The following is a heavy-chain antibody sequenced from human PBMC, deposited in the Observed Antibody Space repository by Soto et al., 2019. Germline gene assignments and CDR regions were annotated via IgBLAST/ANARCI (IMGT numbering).Heavy chain of an antibody. J-gene: IGHJ1*01. D-gene: IGHD1-1*01. CDR1: GFSFRSYA. CDR2: ISGGGIDT. CDR3: ATPAPYRTSWYNTPVR. V-gene: IGHV3-23*01. Sequence: VGSLRLSCAASGFSFRSYAMTWIRQAPGKGLEWVSTISGGGIDTYYVDSAKGRFTISRDNPNNMLYLQMDDLGVEDTAVYYCATPAPYRTSWYNTPVRWGQGILVTVSS.